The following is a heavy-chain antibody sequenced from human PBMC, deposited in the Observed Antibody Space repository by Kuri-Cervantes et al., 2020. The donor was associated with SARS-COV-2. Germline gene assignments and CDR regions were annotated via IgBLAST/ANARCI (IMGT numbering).Heavy chain of an antibody. CDR1: GFTFSGYS. V-gene: IGHV3-21*01. Sequence: GESLKISCAASGFTFSGYSMNWIRQAPGKGLEWVASIDSSSYYIYHADSVKGRLTISRDNAKTSLHLQMNSLKPEDTAVYYCAREEGGELGEAFDYWGQGALVTVSS. J-gene: IGHJ4*02. D-gene: IGHD7-27*01. CDR3: AREEGGELGEAFDY. CDR2: IDSSSYYI.